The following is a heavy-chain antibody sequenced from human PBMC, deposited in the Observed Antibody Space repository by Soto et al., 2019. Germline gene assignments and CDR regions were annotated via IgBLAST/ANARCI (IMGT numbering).Heavy chain of an antibody. V-gene: IGHV4-30-4*01. J-gene: IGHJ5*01. CDR3: ARGRYCLTGRCFTNWFDS. D-gene: IGHD2-15*01. CDR1: VDSISTVDYF. CDR2: IYKSATT. Sequence: PSETLSLACSFSVDSISTVDYFWAWVRQPPGQALEYIGYIYKSATTYYNPSFESRVAISLDTSKSQFSLNVTSLTAADTAVYFCARGRYCLTGRCFTNWFDSWGQGTLVTVSS.